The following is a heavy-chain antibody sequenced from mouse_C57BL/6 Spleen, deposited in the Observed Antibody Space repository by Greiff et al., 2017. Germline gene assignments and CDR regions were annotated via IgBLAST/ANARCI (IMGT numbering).Heavy chain of an antibody. CDR1: GFTFTSYG. CDR2: IYPRSGNT. J-gene: IGHJ2*01. V-gene: IGHV1-81*01. Sequence: HVQLKESGAELARPGASVTLSCTASGFTFTSYGISWVKQRTGQGLEWIGEIYPRSGNTYYTEKFKGKATLTADKTSSTAYMKLRSLTSEDTAVYYSARLDYYGSSYGGDYWGQGTTLTVSS. CDR3: ARLDYYGSSYGGDY. D-gene: IGHD1-1*01.